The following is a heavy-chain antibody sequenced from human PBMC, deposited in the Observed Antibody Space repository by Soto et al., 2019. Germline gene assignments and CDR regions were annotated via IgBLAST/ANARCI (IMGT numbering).Heavy chain of an antibody. CDR2: ISGSGGST. J-gene: IGHJ4*02. CDR1: GFTFSSYA. V-gene: IGHV3-23*01. CDR3: ANLIYDFWSGYYPPFDY. Sequence: PGGSLRLSCAASGFTFSSYAMSWVRQAPGKGLEWVSAISGSGGSTYYADSVKGRFTISRDNSKNTLYLQMNSLRAEDTAVYYCANLIYDFWSGYYPPFDYWGQGTLVTVSS. D-gene: IGHD3-3*01.